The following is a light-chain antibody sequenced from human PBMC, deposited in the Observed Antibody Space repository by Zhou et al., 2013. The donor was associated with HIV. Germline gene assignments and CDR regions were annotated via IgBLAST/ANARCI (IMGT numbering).Light chain of an antibody. Sequence: EIRLTQSPSTLSASVGDRVTITCRASQHLSGWLAWYQQKPGAAPKLLIYKTSTLQTGVPSRFSGSGSGSQFTLTISSLQPDDFATYYCQQYLSYQYTFGQGTRL. J-gene: IGKJ2*01. CDR3: QQYLSYQYT. CDR2: KTS. V-gene: IGKV1-5*03. CDR1: QHLSGW.